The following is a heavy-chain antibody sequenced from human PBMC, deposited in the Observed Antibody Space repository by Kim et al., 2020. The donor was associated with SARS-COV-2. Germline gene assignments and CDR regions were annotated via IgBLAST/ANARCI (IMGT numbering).Heavy chain of an antibody. V-gene: IGHV1-18*01. Sequence: NYAQKLQGRVTMTTDTSTGTAYMELRSLRSDDTAVYYCARDLGGGHGVDYWGQGTLVTVSS. D-gene: IGHD5-12*01. CDR3: ARDLGGGHGVDY. J-gene: IGHJ4*02.